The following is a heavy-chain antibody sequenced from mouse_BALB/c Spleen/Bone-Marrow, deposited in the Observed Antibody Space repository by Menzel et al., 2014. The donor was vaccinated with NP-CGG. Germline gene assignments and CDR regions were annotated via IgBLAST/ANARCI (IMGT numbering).Heavy chain of an antibody. V-gene: IGHV1-7*01. CDR2: INPSTGYT. CDR3: ARGYQRILAY. CDR1: GYTFTNYW. J-gene: IGHJ3*01. Sequence: VQLQQSGAELAKPGASVKMSCKASGYTFTNYWMHWVKQRPGQGLEWIGYINPSTGYTEYNQKFKDKATLTADKSSSTAYMQLISLTSEDSAVYYCARGYQRILAYWGQGTLVTVSA.